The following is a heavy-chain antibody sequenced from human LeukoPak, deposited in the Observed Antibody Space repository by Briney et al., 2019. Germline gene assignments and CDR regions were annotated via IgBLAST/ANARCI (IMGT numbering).Heavy chain of an antibody. Sequence: GESLKISCKGSGYSFTSYWIGWVRQMPGKGLEWMGIIYPGDSDTRYSPSFQGQVTISADKSISTAYLQWSSLKASDTAMYYCARHDRWSVSGSYVDYWGQGTLVTVSS. J-gene: IGHJ4*02. D-gene: IGHD1-26*01. V-gene: IGHV5-51*01. CDR3: ARHDRWSVSGSYVDY. CDR1: GYSFTSYW. CDR2: IYPGDSDT.